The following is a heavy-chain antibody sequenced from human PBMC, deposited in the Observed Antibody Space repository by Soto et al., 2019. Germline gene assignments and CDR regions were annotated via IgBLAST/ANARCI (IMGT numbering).Heavy chain of an antibody. J-gene: IGHJ4*02. CDR3: ARDYPENEYYDFWSGYYSRGGYFDY. D-gene: IGHD3-3*01. CDR1: GFTFSSYA. CDR2: ISYDGSNK. Sequence: GGSLRLSCAASGFTFSSYAMHWVRQAPGKGLEWVAVISYDGSNKYYADSVKGRFTISRDNSKNTLYLQMNSLRAEDTAVYYCARDYPENEYYDFWSGYYSRGGYFDYWGQGTLVTVSS. V-gene: IGHV3-30-3*01.